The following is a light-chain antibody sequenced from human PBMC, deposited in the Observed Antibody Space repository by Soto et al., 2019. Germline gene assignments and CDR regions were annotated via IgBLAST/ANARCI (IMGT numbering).Light chain of an antibody. Sequence: DIQLTQSPSFLSASVGDRVTVSCRASQDINTYLAWFQQKPGKVPQLLVYPASTLQDGVPSRFSGRGSGTEFTLTINNLQPEGFATYYCQHLRAYPFSFGQGTKVDIK. CDR2: PAS. J-gene: IGKJ2*03. CDR3: QHLRAYPFS. CDR1: QDINTY. V-gene: IGKV1-9*01.